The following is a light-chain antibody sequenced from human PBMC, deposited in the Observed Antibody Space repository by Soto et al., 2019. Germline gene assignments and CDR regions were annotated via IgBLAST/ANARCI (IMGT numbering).Light chain of an antibody. CDR2: KAS. CDR3: QQYNTYSYA. V-gene: IGKV1-5*03. Sequence: DIQMTQSPSTLSASVGDRVTITCRASHSVTTWLAWYQQKPGKAPRLLIYKASTLESGVPSRFSGSGFGTEFTLTISSLQPDDCATYYCQQYNTYSYAFGQGTKLEIK. CDR1: HSVTTW. J-gene: IGKJ2*01.